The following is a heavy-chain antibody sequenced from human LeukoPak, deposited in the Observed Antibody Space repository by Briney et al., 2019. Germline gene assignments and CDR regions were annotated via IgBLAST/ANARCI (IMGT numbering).Heavy chain of an antibody. V-gene: IGHV3-11*01. CDR2: ISSSGSTI. CDR3: ARGHYDSSGYYYGAIDY. D-gene: IGHD3-22*01. CDR1: GFTFSDYY. J-gene: IGHJ4*02. Sequence: GGSLRLSCAASGFTFSDYYMSWIRQAPGKGLEWVSYISSSGSTIYHADSVKGRFTISRDNAKNSLYLQMNSLRAEDTAVYYCARGHYDSSGYYYGAIDYWGQGTLVTVSS.